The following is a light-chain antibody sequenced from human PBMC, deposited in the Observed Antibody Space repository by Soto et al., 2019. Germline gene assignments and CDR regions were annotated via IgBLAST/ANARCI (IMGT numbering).Light chain of an antibody. CDR3: QQYYSYPWT. CDR2: AAS. Sequence: DIQMTQSPSTLSGSVGDRFTITCRASQTISSWLAWCQQKPGKAPKLLIYAASTLQSGVPSRFSGSGSGTDFTLTISCLQSEDFATYYCQQYYSYPWTFGQGTKVDIK. J-gene: IGKJ1*01. V-gene: IGKV1-5*01. CDR1: QTISSW.